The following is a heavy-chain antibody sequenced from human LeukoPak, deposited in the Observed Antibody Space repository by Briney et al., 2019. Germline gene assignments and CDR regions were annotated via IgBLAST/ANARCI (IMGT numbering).Heavy chain of an antibody. CDR1: GFTFSSYA. CDR3: ARGLTNAWEVQAY. CDR2: ISGSGGST. Sequence: PGGSLRLSCAASGFTFSSYAMSWVRQAPGKGLEWVSAISGSGGSTYYADSVKGRFTISRDNSKNTLYLQMNSLRAEDTAVYYCARGLTNAWEVQAYWGQGTLVTVSS. D-gene: IGHD1-26*01. J-gene: IGHJ4*02. V-gene: IGHV3-23*01.